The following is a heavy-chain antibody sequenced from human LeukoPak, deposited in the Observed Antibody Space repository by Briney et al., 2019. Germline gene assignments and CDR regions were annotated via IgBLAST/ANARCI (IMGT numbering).Heavy chain of an antibody. Sequence: PSETLSLTCAVYGGSFSGYYWSWIRQPPGEGLEWIGEINHSGSTNYNPSLKSRVTISVDTSKNQFSLKLSSVTAADTAVYYCARGIVIGGLDYWGQGTLVTVSS. D-gene: IGHD2/OR15-2a*01. CDR3: ARGIVIGGLDY. V-gene: IGHV4-34*01. CDR2: INHSGST. J-gene: IGHJ4*02. CDR1: GGSFSGYY.